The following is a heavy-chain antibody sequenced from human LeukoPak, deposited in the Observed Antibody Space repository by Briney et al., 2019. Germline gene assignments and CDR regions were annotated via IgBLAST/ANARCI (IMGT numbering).Heavy chain of an antibody. D-gene: IGHD1-26*01. CDR3: ATPSGLLGSLTGRRTPHYNYMDV. CDR1: GYSFIDYY. J-gene: IGHJ6*03. Sequence: ATVKISCKTSGYSFIDYYIHWVTQAPGKGLEWVGHIDPQDGETIYTDEFLGRVVMTADTSTDMAYMELTSLTFRDTATYFCATPSGLLGSLTGRRTPHYNYMDVWGNGTAVTVSS. CDR2: IDPQDGET. V-gene: IGHV1-69-2*01.